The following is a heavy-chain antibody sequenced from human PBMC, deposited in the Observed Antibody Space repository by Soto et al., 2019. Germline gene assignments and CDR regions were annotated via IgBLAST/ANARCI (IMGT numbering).Heavy chain of an antibody. Sequence: GASVKVSCKASGYTFTSYGISWVRQAPGQGLEWMGWISAYNGNTNYAQKLQGRVTMTTDTSTSTAYMELRSLRSDDTAVYYCASGITIFGVVIMPFDYWGQGTLVTAPQ. D-gene: IGHD3-3*01. V-gene: IGHV1-18*01. CDR2: ISAYNGNT. CDR3: ASGITIFGVVIMPFDY. CDR1: GYTFTSYG. J-gene: IGHJ4*02.